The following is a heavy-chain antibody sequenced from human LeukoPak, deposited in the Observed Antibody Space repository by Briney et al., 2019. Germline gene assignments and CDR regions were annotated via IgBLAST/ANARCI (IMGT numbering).Heavy chain of an antibody. Sequence: GGSLRLSCAASGFTFSSYGMHWVRQAPGKGLEWVAFIRYDGSNKYYADSVKGRFTISRDNSKNTLYLQMNSLRAEDTAVYYCAEDLVNLVPAAIGYWGQGTLVTVSS. V-gene: IGHV3-30*02. CDR1: GFTFSSYG. CDR3: AEDLVNLVPAAIGY. J-gene: IGHJ4*02. CDR2: IRYDGSNK. D-gene: IGHD2-2*02.